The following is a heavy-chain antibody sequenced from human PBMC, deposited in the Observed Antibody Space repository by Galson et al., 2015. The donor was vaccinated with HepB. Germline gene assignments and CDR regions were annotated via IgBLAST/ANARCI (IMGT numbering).Heavy chain of an antibody. J-gene: IGHJ4*02. CDR3: AKSGYCSGGSCYPNVDAYFDY. CDR2: ISYDGSNK. V-gene: IGHV3-30*18. CDR1: GFTFSSYG. Sequence: SLRLSCAASGFTFSSYGMHWVRQAPGKGLEWVAVISYDGSNKYYADSVKGRFTISRDNSKNTLYLQMNSLRAEDTAVYYCAKSGYCSGGSCYPNVDAYFDYWGQGTLVTVSS. D-gene: IGHD2-15*01.